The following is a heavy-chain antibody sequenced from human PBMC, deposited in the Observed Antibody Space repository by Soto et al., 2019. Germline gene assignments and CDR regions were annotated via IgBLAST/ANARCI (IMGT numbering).Heavy chain of an antibody. CDR2: ISSSGSTI. V-gene: IGHV3-48*03. D-gene: IGHD3-22*01. J-gene: IGHJ5*02. CDR1: GFTFSSYE. CDR3: AREVGYYDSSGYYSNWFDP. Sequence: GSLRLSCAASGFTFSSYEMNWVRQAPGKGLEWVSYISSSGSTIYYADSVKGRFTISRDNAKNSLYLQMNSLRAEDTAVYYCAREVGYYDSSGYYSNWFDPWGQGTLVTVSS.